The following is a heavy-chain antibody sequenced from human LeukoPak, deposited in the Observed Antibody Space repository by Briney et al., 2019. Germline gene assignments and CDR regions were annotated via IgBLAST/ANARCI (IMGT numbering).Heavy chain of an antibody. Sequence: GGSLRLSCAASGFTFSSYWMSWVRQAPGKGLEWVANIKQDGSEKYYVDSVKGRFTISRDNAKNSLYLQMNSLRAEDTAVYYCASPLITMVRGVIIPHAFDIWGQGTMVTVSS. V-gene: IGHV3-7*01. D-gene: IGHD3-10*01. J-gene: IGHJ3*02. CDR2: IKQDGSEK. CDR3: ASPLITMVRGVIIPHAFDI. CDR1: GFTFSSYW.